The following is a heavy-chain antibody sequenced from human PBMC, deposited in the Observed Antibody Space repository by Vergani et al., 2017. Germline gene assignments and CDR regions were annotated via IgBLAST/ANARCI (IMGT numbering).Heavy chain of an antibody. D-gene: IGHD3-22*01. CDR2: ISAYNGNT. CDR3: ARVDQLYCDGSRGFFKDPQSTQRGGVWFDP. V-gene: IGHV1-18*01. J-gene: IGHJ5*02. CDR1: GYTFTSYG. Sequence: QVQLVQSGAEVKKPGASVKVSCKASGYTFTSYGISWVRQAPGQGLEWMGWISAYNGNTNYAQKLQGRVTMTTDTSTSTAYMELRSLGSDDTAVYYCARVDQLYCDGSRGFFKDPQSTQRGGVWFDPWGQGTLVTVSS.